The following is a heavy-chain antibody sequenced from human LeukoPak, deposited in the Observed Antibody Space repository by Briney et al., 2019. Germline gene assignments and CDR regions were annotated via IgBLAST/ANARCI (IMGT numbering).Heavy chain of an antibody. J-gene: IGHJ4*02. V-gene: IGHV1-46*01. CDR2: IYPRDGST. CDR3: ARDQEAFDY. Sequence: ASVKVSCKASGYTFTNYYIHWVRQAPGQGLEWMGMIYPRDGSTSYAQKFQGRVTVTRDTSTSTVHMELSGLRSEDTAVYYCARDQEAFDYWGRGTLVTVSS. CDR1: GYTFTNYY.